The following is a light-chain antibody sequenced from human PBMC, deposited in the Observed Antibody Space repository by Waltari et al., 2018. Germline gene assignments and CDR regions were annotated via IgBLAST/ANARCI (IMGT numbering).Light chain of an antibody. Sequence: QSVLTQAPSASETPGQRVTISCSGSSPNIGNNYVYLYQQLPGTAPKLLIYKNNQRPSGVPDRFSGSKSGTSASLAISGLRSEDEADFYCAAWDDSLSAWVFGGGTKLTVL. CDR2: KNN. CDR3: AAWDDSLSAWV. V-gene: IGLV1-47*01. J-gene: IGLJ3*02. CDR1: SPNIGNNY.